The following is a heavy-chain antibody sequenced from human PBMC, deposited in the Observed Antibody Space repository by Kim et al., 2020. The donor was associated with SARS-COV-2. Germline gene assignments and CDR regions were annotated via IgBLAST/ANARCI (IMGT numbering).Heavy chain of an antibody. D-gene: IGHD3-22*01. V-gene: IGHV4-39*01. CDR3: ASHSYASSGLDY. J-gene: IGHJ4*02. Sequence: SETLSLTCTVSGGSISSSSYYWGWIRQPPGKGLEWFGSINYSGSTYYNPSLKSRVTISVDTSKNQFSLKLSSVTAADTAVYYCASHSYASSGLDYWGQGTLVTVSS. CDR1: GGSISSSSYY. CDR2: INYSGST.